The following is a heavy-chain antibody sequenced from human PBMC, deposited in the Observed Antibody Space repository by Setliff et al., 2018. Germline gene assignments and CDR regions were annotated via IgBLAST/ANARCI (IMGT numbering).Heavy chain of an antibody. V-gene: IGHV4-34*01. CDR3: ASQEPLYSSGWYYFDY. D-gene: IGHD6-19*01. J-gene: IGHJ4*02. Sequence: KPSETLSLTCAVYGGSFSGYYWSWIRQPPGKGLEWIGEINHSGSTNYNPSLKSRVTISVDTSKNQFSLKLSSVTAADTAVYYCASQEPLYSSGWYYFDYWGQGTLVTV. CDR1: GGSFSGYY. CDR2: INHSGST.